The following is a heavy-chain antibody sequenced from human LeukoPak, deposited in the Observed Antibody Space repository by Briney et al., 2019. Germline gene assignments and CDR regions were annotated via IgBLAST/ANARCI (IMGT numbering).Heavy chain of an antibody. Sequence: PGGSLRLSCAASGFTFSSYAMSWVRQAPGKGLEWVSAISGSGGSTYYADSVKGRFTISRDNSKNTLYLQMNSLRAEDTAVYYCAKGEDYYDSSGYYQFGYWGQGTLVTVSS. CDR1: GFTFSSYA. CDR3: AKGEDYYDSSGYYQFGY. V-gene: IGHV3-23*01. J-gene: IGHJ4*02. D-gene: IGHD3-22*01. CDR2: ISGSGGST.